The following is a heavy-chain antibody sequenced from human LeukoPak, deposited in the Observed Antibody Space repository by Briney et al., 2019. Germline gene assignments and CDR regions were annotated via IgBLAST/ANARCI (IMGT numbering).Heavy chain of an antibody. D-gene: IGHD1-26*01. V-gene: IGHV3-21*04. J-gene: IGHJ4*02. CDR3: ARWELLHYFDY. CDR1: GFNFSSYS. Sequence: GGSLRLSCAASGFNFSSYSMNWVRQAPGKGLEWVSSISSSSSFRYYADSVKGRFTISRDNSKNTLYLQMNGLRAEDTAVYYYARWELLHYFDYWGQGTLVTVSS. CDR2: ISSSSSFR.